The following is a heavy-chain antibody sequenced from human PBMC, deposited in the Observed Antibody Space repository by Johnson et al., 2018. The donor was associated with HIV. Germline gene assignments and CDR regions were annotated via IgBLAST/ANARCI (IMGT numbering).Heavy chain of an antibody. D-gene: IGHD1-26*01. CDR2: IYSGGST. Sequence: VQLVESGGGLVQPGGSLRLSCAASGFTVSSNYMSWVRQAPGKGLEWVSVIYSGGSTYYADSVKGRFTISRDNSKNTLYLQMNSLRAEDTAVYYCARAGSNSDDAFDIWGQGKMVTVSS. CDR3: ARAGSNSDDAFDI. CDR1: GFTVSSNY. V-gene: IGHV3-66*01. J-gene: IGHJ3*02.